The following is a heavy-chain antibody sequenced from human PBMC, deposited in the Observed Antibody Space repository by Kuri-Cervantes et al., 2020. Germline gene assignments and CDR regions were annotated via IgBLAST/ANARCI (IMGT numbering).Heavy chain of an antibody. D-gene: IGHD3-9*01. CDR2: ISSSSSYI. J-gene: IGHJ3*02. Sequence: GGSLRLSCAASGFTFSSYSMNWVRQAPGKGLEWVSSISSSSSYIYYADSVKGRFTISRDNAKNSLCLQMNSLRAEDTAVYYCARDEPDYDILTGSWYAFDIWGQGTMVTVSS. V-gene: IGHV3-21*01. CDR1: GFTFSSYS. CDR3: ARDEPDYDILTGSWYAFDI.